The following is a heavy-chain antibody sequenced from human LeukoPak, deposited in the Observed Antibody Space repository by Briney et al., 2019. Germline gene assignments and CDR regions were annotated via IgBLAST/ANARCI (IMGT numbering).Heavy chain of an antibody. Sequence: GGSLRLSCAASGFTFSNKWMSWVRQAPGKGLEWVAHIKQGGNDKRYVDSVKGRFTISRDNAKNSLHLQMNSLRAEDTAVYYCAPPPIAATGNWGQGTLVTVSS. CDR2: IKQGGNDK. D-gene: IGHD6-13*01. CDR1: GFTFSNKW. V-gene: IGHV3-7*01. J-gene: IGHJ4*02. CDR3: APPPIAATGN.